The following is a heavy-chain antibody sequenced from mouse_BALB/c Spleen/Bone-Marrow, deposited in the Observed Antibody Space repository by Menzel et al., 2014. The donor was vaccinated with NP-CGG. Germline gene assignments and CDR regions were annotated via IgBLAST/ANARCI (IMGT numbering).Heavy chain of an antibody. CDR3: ARAPLLRLRNYFDY. CDR1: GYTFTSYW. Sequence: VKLQESGAELAKPGASVKMSCKASGYTFTSYWMHWVKQRPGQGLEWIGYINPNTGYTEYNQKFKDKATLTADKSSSTAYMQLSSLTSEDSAVYYCARAPLLRLRNYFDYWSQGTTLTVSS. J-gene: IGHJ2*01. V-gene: IGHV1-7*01. CDR2: INPNTGYT. D-gene: IGHD1-2*01.